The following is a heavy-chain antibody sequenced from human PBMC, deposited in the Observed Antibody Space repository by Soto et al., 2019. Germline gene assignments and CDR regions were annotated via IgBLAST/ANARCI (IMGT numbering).Heavy chain of an antibody. J-gene: IGHJ4*02. D-gene: IGHD3-10*01. Sequence: SVKVSCKASGYTFTGYYMRWVRQAPVQGLEWMGWINPNSGGTNYAQKFQGRVTMTRDTSISTAYMELSRLRSDDTAVYYCARDTGGLYYFDYWGQGTLVTVSS. CDR1: GYTFTGYY. CDR2: INPNSGGT. CDR3: ARDTGGLYYFDY. V-gene: IGHV1-2*02.